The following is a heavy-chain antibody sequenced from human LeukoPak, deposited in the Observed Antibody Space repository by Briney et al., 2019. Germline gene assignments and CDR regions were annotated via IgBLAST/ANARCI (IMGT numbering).Heavy chain of an antibody. D-gene: IGHD2-2*01. V-gene: IGHV4-34*01. CDR2: INHSEST. J-gene: IGHJ6*03. CDR3: ARTISCSSTSCYWYYYYYMDV. Sequence: SETLSLTCAVYGGSFSGYYWSWIRQPPGKGLEWIGEINHSESTNYNPSLKSRVTISVETSKNQFSLKLSSVTAAATAVYYCARTISCSSTSCYWYYYYYMDVWGKGTTVTVSS. CDR1: GGSFSGYY.